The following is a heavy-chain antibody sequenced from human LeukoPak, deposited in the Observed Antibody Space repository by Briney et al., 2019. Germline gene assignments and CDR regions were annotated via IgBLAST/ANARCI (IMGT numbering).Heavy chain of an antibody. CDR1: GGSISSYY. V-gene: IGHV4-34*01. CDR2: INHSGST. Sequence: SETLSLTCTVSGGSISSYYWSWIRQPPGKGLEWIGEINHSGSTNYNPSLKSRVTISVDTSKNQFSLRLSSVTAADTAVYYCASTYYYVSSGYYGGYYFDYWGQGTLVTVSS. D-gene: IGHD3-22*01. CDR3: ASTYYYVSSGYYGGYYFDY. J-gene: IGHJ4*02.